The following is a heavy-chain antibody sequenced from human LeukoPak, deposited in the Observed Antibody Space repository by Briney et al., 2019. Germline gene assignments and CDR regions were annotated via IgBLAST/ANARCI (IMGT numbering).Heavy chain of an antibody. CDR2: ISGMTSDI. D-gene: IGHD3-22*01. CDR1: GFTFSNYY. J-gene: IGHJ4*02. V-gene: IGHV3-11*01. CDR3: ARDIRAVGITLYFDY. Sequence: GSLRLSCPASGFTFSNYYMSWIRQTPGKGLEWLSYISGMTSDIHYADSVKGRFTISRDNAKNSLYLQMNSLRAEDTAMYYCARDIRAVGITLYFDYWGQGILVTVTS.